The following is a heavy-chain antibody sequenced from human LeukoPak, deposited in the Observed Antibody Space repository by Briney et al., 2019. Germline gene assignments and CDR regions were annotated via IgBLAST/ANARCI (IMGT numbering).Heavy chain of an antibody. V-gene: IGHV3-74*01. Sequence: PGGSLRPSCAASGFTFSGYWMHWVRQAPGKGLVWVSRINSDGYSTSYADSVKGRFTISRENAKNTLYLQMNSLSAEDTAVYYCARGTAVAGTDYWGQGTLVTVSS. J-gene: IGHJ4*02. CDR1: GFTFSGYW. CDR3: ARGTAVAGTDY. D-gene: IGHD6-19*01. CDR2: INSDGYST.